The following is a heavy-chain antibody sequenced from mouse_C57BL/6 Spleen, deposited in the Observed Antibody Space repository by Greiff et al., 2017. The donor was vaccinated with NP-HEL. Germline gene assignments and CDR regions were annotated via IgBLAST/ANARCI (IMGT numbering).Heavy chain of an antibody. Sequence: VQLKESGPELVKPGASVKMSCKASGYTFTDYNMHWVKQSHGKSLEWIGYINPNNGGTSYNQKFKGKATLTVNKSSSTAYMELRSLTSEDSAVYYCARWNYGSSYDYWGQGTTLTVSS. D-gene: IGHD1-1*01. J-gene: IGHJ2*01. CDR1: GYTFTDYN. V-gene: IGHV1-22*01. CDR3: ARWNYGSSYDY. CDR2: INPNNGGT.